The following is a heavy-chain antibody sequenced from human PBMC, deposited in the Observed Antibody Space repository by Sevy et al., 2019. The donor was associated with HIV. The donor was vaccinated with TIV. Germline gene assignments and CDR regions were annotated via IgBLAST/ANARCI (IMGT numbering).Heavy chain of an antibody. CDR1: GFTFSSYW. Sequence: GGSLRLSCAASGFTFSSYWMSWVRQAPGKGLEWVANIKQDGSEKYYGDSVKGRFTISRDNAKNSLYLQMNSLRAEDTAVYYCAREDGDYYDSSGPRGHFDYWGQGTLVTVSS. CDR3: AREDGDYYDSSGPRGHFDY. D-gene: IGHD3-22*01. J-gene: IGHJ4*02. CDR2: IKQDGSEK. V-gene: IGHV3-7*01.